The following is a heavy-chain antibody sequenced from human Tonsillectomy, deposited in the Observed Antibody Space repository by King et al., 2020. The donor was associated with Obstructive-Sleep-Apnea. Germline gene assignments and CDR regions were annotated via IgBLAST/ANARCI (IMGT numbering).Heavy chain of an antibody. CDR1: GGSISSGDYY. CDR3: VRDLGYDILTGYSDY. J-gene: IGHJ4*02. D-gene: IGHD3-9*01. Sequence: VQLQESGPGLVKPSQTLSLTCTVSGGSISSGDYYWSWIRQPPGQGLEWIGYIYHNGSTYYNPSLKSRVTISVDTSKNQFSLKLSSVTAADTAVYYCVRDLGYDILTGYSDYWGQGTLVTVSS. V-gene: IGHV4-30-4*01. CDR2: IYHNGST.